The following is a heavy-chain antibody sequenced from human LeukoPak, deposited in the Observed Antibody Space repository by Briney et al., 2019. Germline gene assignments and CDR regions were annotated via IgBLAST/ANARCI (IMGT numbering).Heavy chain of an antibody. CDR2: INSDGSST. V-gene: IGHV3-74*01. CDR1: GFTFSSYS. J-gene: IGHJ5*02. Sequence: GGSLRLSCAASGFTFSSYSMNWVRQAPGKGLVWVSRINSDGSSTSYADSVKGRFTISRDNAKNTLYLQMNSLRAEDTAVYYCARATDYYSNWFDPWGQGTLVTVSS. CDR3: ARATDYYSNWFDP. D-gene: IGHD3-22*01.